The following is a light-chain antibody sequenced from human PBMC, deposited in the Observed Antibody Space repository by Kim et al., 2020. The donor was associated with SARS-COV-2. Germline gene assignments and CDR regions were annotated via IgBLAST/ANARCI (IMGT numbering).Light chain of an antibody. CDR1: SRNIAENG. Sequence: GKRVTVRCTRTSRNIAENGVNWYQKAAGAAPKVLIYADDQRPSGVPDRISGSKSGTSASLAISGLLSDDEGEYYCAAWDDSLKMHVFGPGTKVTVL. CDR2: ADD. J-gene: IGLJ1*01. CDR3: AAWDDSLKMHV. V-gene: IGLV1-44*01.